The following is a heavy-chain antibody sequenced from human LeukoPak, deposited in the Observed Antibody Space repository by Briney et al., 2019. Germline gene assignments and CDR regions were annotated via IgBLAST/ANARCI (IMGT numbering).Heavy chain of an antibody. Sequence: GGSLRLSCAASGFTFSSYAMSWVRQAPGKGLEWVSAISGSGGSTYYADSVKGRFTISRDDSKSTLFLQMNSLRAEDTAVYYCAKDPRVGSRVATPCHWGQGTLVTVSS. V-gene: IGHV3-23*01. D-gene: IGHD5-24*01. CDR3: AKDPRVGSRVATPCH. J-gene: IGHJ4*02. CDR2: ISGSGGST. CDR1: GFTFSSYA.